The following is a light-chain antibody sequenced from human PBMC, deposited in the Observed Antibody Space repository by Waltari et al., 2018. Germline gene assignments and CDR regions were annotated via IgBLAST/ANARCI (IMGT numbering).Light chain of an antibody. V-gene: IGKV2-30*01. CDR2: KVS. CDR1: QSLVNSDGKTY. CDR3: MQATQWPRT. Sequence: VVMTQSPLSLPDIFGQPAAVSCSSSQSLVNSDGKTYLNWFQQRPGQAPRRLIYKVSNRDSGVPDRFSASGSGTDFTLNISRVEAEDVGAYYCMQATQWPRTFGQGTKLEL. J-gene: IGKJ2*01.